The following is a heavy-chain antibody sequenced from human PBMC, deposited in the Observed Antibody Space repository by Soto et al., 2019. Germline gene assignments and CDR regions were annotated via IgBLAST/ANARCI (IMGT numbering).Heavy chain of an antibody. V-gene: IGHV3-23*01. Sequence: EVQLLESGGGLVQPGGSLRLSCAASGFTFSSYAMSWVRQAPGKGLAWVSAISGSGGSTYYADSVKGRFTISRDNSKNTLYLQMTSLRAEDTAVYYCAKSTKDSSGYLYYYYGMDVWGQGTTVTVSS. D-gene: IGHD3-22*01. CDR3: AKSTKDSSGYLYYYYGMDV. J-gene: IGHJ6*02. CDR2: ISGSGGST. CDR1: GFTFSSYA.